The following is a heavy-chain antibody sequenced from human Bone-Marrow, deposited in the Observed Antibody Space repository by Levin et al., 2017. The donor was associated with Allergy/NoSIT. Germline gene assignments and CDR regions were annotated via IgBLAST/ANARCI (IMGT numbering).Heavy chain of an antibody. CDR1: GGSIRNYY. V-gene: IGHV4-4*08. CDR3: ARAAGGYGMDV. D-gene: IGHD1-1*01. J-gene: IGHJ6*02. Sequence: SQTLSLTCIVSGGSIRNYYWSWIRPAPGKGLEWIGYLYSGASTNYNPSLTSRVTISVDRSKNHLSLKLTSVTAADTAVYYCARAAGGYGMDVWGHGTTVTVSS. CDR2: LYSGAST.